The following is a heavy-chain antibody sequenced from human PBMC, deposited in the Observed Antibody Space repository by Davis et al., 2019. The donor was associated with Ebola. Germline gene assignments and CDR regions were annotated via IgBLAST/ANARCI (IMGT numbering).Heavy chain of an antibody. CDR2: IYYSGST. CDR3: ARDRSGVVVPAAIPVVGYYGMDV. Sequence: PSETLSLTCAVYGGSFSGYYWSWIRQPPGKGLEWIGCIYYSGSTYYNPSLKSRVTISVDTSKNQFSLKLSSVTAADTAVYYCARDRSGVVVPAAIPVVGYYGMDVWGQGTTVTVSS. D-gene: IGHD2-2*02. J-gene: IGHJ6*02. CDR1: GGSFSGYY. V-gene: IGHV4-30-4*08.